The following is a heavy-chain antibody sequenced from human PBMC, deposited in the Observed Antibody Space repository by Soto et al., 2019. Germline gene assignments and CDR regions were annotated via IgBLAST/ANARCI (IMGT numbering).Heavy chain of an antibody. D-gene: IGHD2-2*02. CDR2: IYYSGST. CDR3: ASSYCSSTSCYREFDP. Sequence: PSETLFLTCTVSGGSISSGDYYWSCIRQSPGKGLEWIGYIYYSGSTYYNPSLKSRVTISVDTSKNQFSLKLSSVTAADTAVYYCASSYCSSTSCYREFDPWGQGTLVTVSS. J-gene: IGHJ5*02. CDR1: GGSISSGDYY. V-gene: IGHV4-30-4*01.